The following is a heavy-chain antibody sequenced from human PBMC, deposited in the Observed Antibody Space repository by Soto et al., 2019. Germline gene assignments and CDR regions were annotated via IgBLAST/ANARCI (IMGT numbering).Heavy chain of an antibody. J-gene: IGHJ6*02. CDR2: ISAYNGNT. V-gene: IGHV1-18*01. CDR3: AREGYRTDYYDSSAYYYGMDV. Sequence: ASVKVSCKASGYTFTSYGISWVRQAPGQRLEWMGWISAYNGNTNYAQKLQGRVTMTTDTSTSTAYMELRSLRSDDTAVYYCAREGYRTDYYDSSAYYYGMDVWGQGTTVTVSS. CDR1: GYTFTSYG. D-gene: IGHD3-22*01.